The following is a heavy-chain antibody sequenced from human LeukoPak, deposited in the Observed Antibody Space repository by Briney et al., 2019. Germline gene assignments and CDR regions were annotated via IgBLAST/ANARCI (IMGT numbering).Heavy chain of an antibody. D-gene: IGHD6-13*01. CDR1: GFIFSSYW. Sequence: GGSLRLSCAGSGFIFSSYWMSWVRQAPGMGLEWVANINQDVSEIRYVDSVKGRFTISRDNAKNLLYLQMNSLRAEDTAVYYRARDPGIAAAGTVGYFDSWGRGTLVTVSS. J-gene: IGHJ4*02. CDR3: ARDPGIAAAGTVGYFDS. V-gene: IGHV3-7*01. CDR2: INQDVSEI.